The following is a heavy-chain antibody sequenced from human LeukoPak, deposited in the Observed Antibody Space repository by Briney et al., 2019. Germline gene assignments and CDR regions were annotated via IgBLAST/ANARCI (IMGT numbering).Heavy chain of an antibody. J-gene: IGHJ4*02. CDR1: GFTFSSYA. Sequence: PGGSLRLSCAASGFTFSSYAMHWVRQAPGKGLEWVAVISYDGSNKYYADSVKGRFTISRDNSKNTLYLQMNSLRAEDTAVYYCARELGIAAATKNFDYWGQGTLVTVSS. CDR3: ARELGIAAATKNFDY. D-gene: IGHD6-13*01. CDR2: ISYDGSNK. V-gene: IGHV3-30-3*01.